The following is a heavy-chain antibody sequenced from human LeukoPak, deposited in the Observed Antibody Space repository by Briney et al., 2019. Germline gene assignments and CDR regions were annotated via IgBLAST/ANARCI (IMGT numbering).Heavy chain of an antibody. CDR3: ARHKVAVAGPRPFDY. J-gene: IGHJ4*02. D-gene: IGHD6-19*01. Sequence: PSETLSLTCTVSGGSISSGSYYWSWIRRPAGKGLEWIGRIYTSGSTNYNPSLKSRVTISVDTSKNQFSLKLSSVTAADTAVYYCARHKVAVAGPRPFDYWGQGTLVTVSS. V-gene: IGHV4-61*02. CDR1: GGSISSGSYY. CDR2: IYTSGST.